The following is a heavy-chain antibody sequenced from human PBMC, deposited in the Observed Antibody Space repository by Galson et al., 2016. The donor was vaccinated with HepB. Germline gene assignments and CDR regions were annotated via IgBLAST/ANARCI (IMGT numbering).Heavy chain of an antibody. CDR1: GGIFNSYG. CDR3: ARGSEGIAVAGTGYFDL. Sequence: SVKVSCKASGGIFNSYGINWVRQAPGQGLEWMGGIIPLFGTANYAQKFQGRVTITADESTTTVYMELSSLRSEDTAVYYCARGSEGIAVAGTGYFDLWGRGTLVTVSS. V-gene: IGHV1-69*13. CDR2: IIPLFGTA. J-gene: IGHJ2*01. D-gene: IGHD6-19*01.